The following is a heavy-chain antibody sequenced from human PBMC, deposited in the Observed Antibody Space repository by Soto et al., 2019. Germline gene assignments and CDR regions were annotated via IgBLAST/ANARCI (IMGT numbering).Heavy chain of an antibody. CDR2: ISGSGGST. CDR3: ANYEIAARYYFDY. CDR1: GFTFSSYA. D-gene: IGHD6-6*01. V-gene: IGHV3-23*01. J-gene: IGHJ4*02. Sequence: GGSLRLSCAASGFTFSSYAMSWVRQAPGKGLEWVSAISGSGGSTYYADSVKGRFTISRDNSKNTLYLQMNSLRAEDTAVYCCANYEIAARYYFDYWGQGTLVTVSS.